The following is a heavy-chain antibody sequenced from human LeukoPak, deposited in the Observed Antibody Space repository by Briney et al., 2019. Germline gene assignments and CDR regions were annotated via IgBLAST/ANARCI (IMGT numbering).Heavy chain of an antibody. Sequence: GESLKISCKGSGYSFTSYWIGWVRQMPGKGLEWMGIIYPGDSDTRYSPSFQGQVTVSADKSISTAYLQWSSLKASDTAMYYWVRQDYDFWRGPGEGNYAFDIWGQGTMVTVSS. J-gene: IGHJ3*02. CDR3: VRQDYDFWRGPGEGNYAFDI. D-gene: IGHD3-3*01. V-gene: IGHV5-51*01. CDR2: IYPGDSDT. CDR1: GYSFTSYW.